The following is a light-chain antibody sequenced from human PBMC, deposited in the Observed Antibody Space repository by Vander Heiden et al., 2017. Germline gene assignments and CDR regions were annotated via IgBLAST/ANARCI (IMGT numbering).Light chain of an antibody. J-gene: IGLJ2*01. V-gene: IGLV1-47*01. CDR1: SSNTGSNY. CDR3: AAWDDSLSVV. Sequence: QSELTQPPSASGTPGHGVTISCSGSSSNTGSNYVYCYQQPPGTAHKLHSYRNNQRPSGVPDRFSGSKSGTSASLAISGLRSEDEADYYCAAWDDSLSVVFGGGTKLTVL. CDR2: RNN.